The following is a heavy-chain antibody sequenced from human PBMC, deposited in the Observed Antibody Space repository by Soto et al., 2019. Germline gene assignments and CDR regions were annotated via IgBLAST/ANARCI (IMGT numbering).Heavy chain of an antibody. V-gene: IGHV1-18*01. Sequence: ASVKVSCKASGYTFTSYGISWVRQAPGQGLEWMGRISAYNGNTNYAQKLQGRVTMTTDTSTSTAYMELRSLRSDDTAVYYCASSPPYCSGGSCYFSYWGQGTLVTVSS. D-gene: IGHD2-15*01. J-gene: IGHJ4*02. CDR3: ASSPPYCSGGSCYFSY. CDR1: GYTFTSYG. CDR2: ISAYNGNT.